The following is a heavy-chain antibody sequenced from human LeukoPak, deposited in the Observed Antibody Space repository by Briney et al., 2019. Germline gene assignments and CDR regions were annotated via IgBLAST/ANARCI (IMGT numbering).Heavy chain of an antibody. Sequence: GGSLRLSCAASGFTFSYYGMHWVRQPPGKGLEWVAFIRYTASDKYYADSVKGRFTISRDNSKNTLYLQMNSLRVEDTAVYYCAKNRALLYSGSYLDYYYYMDVWGKGTTVTISS. J-gene: IGHJ6*03. CDR1: GFTFSYYG. D-gene: IGHD1-26*01. V-gene: IGHV3-30*02. CDR2: IRYTASDK. CDR3: AKNRALLYSGSYLDYYYYMDV.